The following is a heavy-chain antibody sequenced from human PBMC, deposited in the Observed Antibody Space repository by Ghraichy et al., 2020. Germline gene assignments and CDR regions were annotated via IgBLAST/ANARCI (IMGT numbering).Heavy chain of an antibody. Sequence: ESLNISCTVSAGSISSSSYYWGWIRQPPGKGLEWIGSIYYSGSTYYNPSLKSRVTISVDTSKIQFSLKLSSVTAADTAVYYCAHSSGWFPTLDYWGQGTLVTVSS. J-gene: IGHJ4*02. CDR1: AGSISSSSYY. D-gene: IGHD6-19*01. CDR2: IYYSGST. V-gene: IGHV4-39*01. CDR3: AHSSGWFPTLDY.